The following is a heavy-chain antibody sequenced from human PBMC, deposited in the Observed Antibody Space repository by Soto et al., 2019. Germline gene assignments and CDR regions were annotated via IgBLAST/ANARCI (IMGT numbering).Heavy chain of an antibody. CDR1: GYTFTSYA. D-gene: IGHD5-12*01. CDR2: INAGNGNT. V-gene: IGHV1-3*01. Sequence: GASVKVSCKASGYTFTSYAMHWVRQAPGQRLEWMGWINAGNGNTKYSQKFQGRVTITRDTSASTAYMELSSLRSEDTAVYYCARAGDIVAPFDYWGQGTLVTVSS. J-gene: IGHJ4*02. CDR3: ARAGDIVAPFDY.